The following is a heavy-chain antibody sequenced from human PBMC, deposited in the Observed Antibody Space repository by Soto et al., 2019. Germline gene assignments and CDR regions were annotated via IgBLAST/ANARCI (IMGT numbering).Heavy chain of an antibody. CDR3: ARFAAARLECNWFDP. CDR2: IYPGDSQT. J-gene: IGHJ5*02. D-gene: IGHD6-6*01. Sequence: PGESLKISCKGSGYSFTSYWIGWVRQMPGKGLEWMGIIYPGDSQTIYSPSFQGQVTMSADESISTAYLQWSSLKASDTAIYYCARFAAARLECNWFDPWGQGTLVTVSS. CDR1: GYSFTSYW. V-gene: IGHV5-51*01.